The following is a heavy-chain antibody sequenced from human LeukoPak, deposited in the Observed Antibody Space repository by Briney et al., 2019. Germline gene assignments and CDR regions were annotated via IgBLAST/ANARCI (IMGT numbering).Heavy chain of an antibody. V-gene: IGHV4-38-2*02. D-gene: IGHD3-10*01. CDR2: ISHVGNT. J-gene: IGHJ4*02. CDR3: ARGERSLFRGVIEY. CDR1: AYSITSDYP. Sequence: PSQTLSLTCSLAAYSITSDYPWCCIRQPPGKSLEWIATISHVGNTMYNPSLKSRVTISPDTSKNQFSLKLSSVTAEDTAVYYCARGERSLFRGVIEYWGPGTLVSVSS.